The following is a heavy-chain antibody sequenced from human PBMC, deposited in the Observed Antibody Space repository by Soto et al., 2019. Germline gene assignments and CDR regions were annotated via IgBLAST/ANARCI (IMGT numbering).Heavy chain of an antibody. CDR1: GYSFTSYW. J-gene: IGHJ3*02. D-gene: IGHD3-22*01. CDR3: ARARITMIKLGAFDI. V-gene: IGHV5-10-1*01. Sequence: PGESLKISCKGSGYSFTSYWISWVRQMPGKGLEWMGRIDPSDSYTNYSPSFQGHVTISADKSISTAYLQWSSLKASDTAMYYCARARITMIKLGAFDIWGQGTMVTVSS. CDR2: IDPSDSYT.